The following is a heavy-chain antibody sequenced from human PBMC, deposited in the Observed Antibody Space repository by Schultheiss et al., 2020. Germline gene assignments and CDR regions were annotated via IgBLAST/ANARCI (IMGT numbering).Heavy chain of an antibody. V-gene: IGHV4-4*07. Sequence: SETLSLTCTVSGGSISSCYWSWIRQPAGKGLEWIGRIYTSGSTNYNPSLKSRVTMSVDTSKNQFSLKLSSVTAADTAVYYCARDIVVVPAAISAYYYYYMDVWGKGTTVTVSS. CDR1: GGSISSCY. J-gene: IGHJ6*03. D-gene: IGHD2-2*02. CDR2: IYTSGST. CDR3: ARDIVVVPAAISAYYYYYMDV.